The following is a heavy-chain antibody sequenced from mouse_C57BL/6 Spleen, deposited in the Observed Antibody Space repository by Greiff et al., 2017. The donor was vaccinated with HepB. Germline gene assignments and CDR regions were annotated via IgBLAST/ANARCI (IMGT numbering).Heavy chain of an antibody. CDR1: GYTFTSYW. D-gene: IGHD5-1*01. CDR2: IDPSDSYT. Sequence: QVQLQQPGAELVKPGASVKLSCKASGYTFTSYWMQWVKQRPGQGLEWIGEIDPSDSYTNYNQKFKGKATLTVDTSSSTAYMQLSSLTSEDSAVYYCARRESNYLDYWGQGTTLTVSS. V-gene: IGHV1-50*01. CDR3: ARRESNYLDY. J-gene: IGHJ2*01.